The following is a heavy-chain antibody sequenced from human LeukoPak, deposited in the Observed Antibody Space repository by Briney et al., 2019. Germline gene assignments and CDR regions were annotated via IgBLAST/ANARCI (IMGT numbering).Heavy chain of an antibody. CDR3: LWFGEQVHTTLDY. CDR1: GFTFSKYA. CDR2: INGSGGDT. J-gene: IGHJ4*02. D-gene: IGHD3-10*01. Sequence: PGGSVRLSCAASGFTFSKYAMCWVRQAPGKGLEWVSHINGSGGDTYYADSVKGRFTISRDNSKNTLYLQMNSLRADDTAVYYCLWFGEQVHTTLDYWGQGTLVTVSS. V-gene: IGHV3-23*01.